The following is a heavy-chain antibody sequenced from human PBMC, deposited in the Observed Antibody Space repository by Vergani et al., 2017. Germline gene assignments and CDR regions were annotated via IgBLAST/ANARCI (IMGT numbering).Heavy chain of an antibody. CDR2: IKSDGSIT. D-gene: IGHD2-8*01. CDR3: ARQSRDVFCTNGVCPLGY. V-gene: IGHV3-74*01. CDR1: GFSFSGYW. Sequence: EVQLVESGGGLIHPGGSLRLSCEGSGFSFSGYWMHWVRQSPEKGLVWVSRIKSDGSITNYADSVKGRFTISRDNAKNTLYLEMNNLRAEDTAVYYCARQSRDVFCTNGVCPLGYWGQGALVTVSS. J-gene: IGHJ4*02.